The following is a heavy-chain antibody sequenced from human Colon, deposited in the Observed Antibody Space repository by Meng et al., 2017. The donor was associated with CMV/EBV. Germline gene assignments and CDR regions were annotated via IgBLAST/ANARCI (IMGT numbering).Heavy chain of an antibody. CDR3: ARENDFWTGRLDYYYAMDV. J-gene: IGHJ6*02. Sequence: GGSLRLSCVASGFTFSDAWMSWVRQAPGKGLEWVARIKRKNEGGTIDYAAPVKGRFTISGDDSKNTLYLQMNSLRNEDTAMYYCARENDFWTGRLDYYYAMDVWGQGTTVTVSS. V-gene: IGHV3-15*01. CDR1: GFTFSDAW. CDR2: IKRKNEGGTI. D-gene: IGHD3-3*01.